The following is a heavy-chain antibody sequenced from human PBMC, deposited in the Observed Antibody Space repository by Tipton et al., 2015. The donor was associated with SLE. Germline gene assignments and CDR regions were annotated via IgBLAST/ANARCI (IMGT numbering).Heavy chain of an antibody. CDR1: GFTFSTYA. V-gene: IGHV3-23*03. CDR3: ARAPSGRVVGTPTGHGY. D-gene: IGHD1-26*01. J-gene: IGHJ4*02. Sequence: SLRLSCAASGFTFSTYAMNWVRQAPGKGLEWVSVTYSGGPTYYADSVKGRFTISRDNSKNTVYLQLSSLRTEDTAVYYCARAPSGRVVGTPTGHGYWGQGTLVTVSS. CDR2: TYSGGPT.